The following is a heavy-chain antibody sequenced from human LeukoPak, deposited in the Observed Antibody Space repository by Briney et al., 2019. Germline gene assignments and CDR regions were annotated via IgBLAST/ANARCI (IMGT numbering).Heavy chain of an antibody. CDR2: IYSGGST. CDR3: ARDRTYYDSSGYRNNLDY. J-gene: IGHJ4*02. D-gene: IGHD3-22*01. Sequence: GGSLRLSCAASGFTVSSNYMSWVRQAPGKGLEWVSVIYSGGSTYYADSVKGRFTISRDNSKNTLYLQMNSLRAEDTAVYYCARDRTYYDSSGYRNNLDYWGQGTLVTVSS. CDR1: GFTVSSNY. V-gene: IGHV3-53*01.